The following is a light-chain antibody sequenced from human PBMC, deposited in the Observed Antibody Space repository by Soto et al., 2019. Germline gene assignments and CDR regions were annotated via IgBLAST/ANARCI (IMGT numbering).Light chain of an antibody. CDR1: QSVSSN. CDR2: GAS. CDR3: QQYNNWPRNT. J-gene: IGKJ2*01. Sequence: EIVMTQSPATLSVSPGERATLSCRASQSVSSNLAWYQQKPGQPPRLLFYGASTRATGIPARFTGSGSGTEFTLTISSLQSEDFAVYYCQQYNNWPRNTFGQGTKLEIK. V-gene: IGKV3-15*01.